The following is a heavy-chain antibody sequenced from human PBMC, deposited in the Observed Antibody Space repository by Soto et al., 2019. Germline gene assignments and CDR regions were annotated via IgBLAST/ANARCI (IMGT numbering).Heavy chain of an antibody. D-gene: IGHD6-19*01. CDR2: ISGSGGST. J-gene: IGHJ3*02. CDR3: AKDRSGWYDAFDI. Sequence: EVQLLESGGGLVQPGGSLRLSCAASGFTFSSYAMSWVHQAPGKGLEWVSAISGSGGSTYYADSVKGRFTISRDNSKNTLYLQMNSLRAEDTAVYYCAKDRSGWYDAFDIWGQGTMVTVSS. CDR1: GFTFSSYA. V-gene: IGHV3-23*01.